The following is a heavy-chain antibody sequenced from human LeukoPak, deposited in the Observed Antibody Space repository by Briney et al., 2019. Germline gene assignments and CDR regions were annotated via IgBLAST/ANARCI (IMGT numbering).Heavy chain of an antibody. CDR3: AREGEVVVVPAALTNSFDP. CDR2: IYYSGST. J-gene: IGHJ5*02. Sequence: PSETLSLTCTVSGGSISSNSYYWGRHRQPPGMGLEWIGSIYYSGSTYYNPALNSRVTISVDTSKNQFSLKLSSVTAADTAVYYCAREGEVVVVPAALTNSFDPWGQGTLVTVSS. V-gene: IGHV4-39*07. D-gene: IGHD2-2*01. CDR1: GGSISSNSYY.